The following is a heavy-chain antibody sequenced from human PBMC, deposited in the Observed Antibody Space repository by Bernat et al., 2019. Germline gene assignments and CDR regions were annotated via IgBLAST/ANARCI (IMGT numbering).Heavy chain of an antibody. J-gene: IGHJ6*03. V-gene: IGHV1-3*01. D-gene: IGHD2-15*01. CDR1: GYTFTTYT. CDR2: INAGNGNT. Sequence: QVQLVQSGAEVQRPGASLKVSCKASGYTFTTYTLHWVRQAPGQRLEWMGWINAGNGNTKYSQKYQDKDASTRGTSTNTAYMELSSLTYVDTAVYYWARGAGSCSGSSWPYYCYMGVWGKGPTVTVSS. CDR3: ARGAGSCSGSSWPYYCYMGV.